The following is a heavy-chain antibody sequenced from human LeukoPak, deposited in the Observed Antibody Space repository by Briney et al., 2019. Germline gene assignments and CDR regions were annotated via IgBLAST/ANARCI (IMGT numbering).Heavy chain of an antibody. CDR3: VRGNLVFDY. CDR1: GFTFSTYW. D-gene: IGHD1-7*01. Sequence: GGSLTLSCAASGFTFSTYWMSWVRQSPGKGLEWVANIKRDGREKNYADSVKGRFTLSRDNAENSLFLQMNSLRAEDTAVYYCVRGNLVFDYWGQGALVTVSS. J-gene: IGHJ4*02. CDR2: IKRDGREK. V-gene: IGHV3-7*01.